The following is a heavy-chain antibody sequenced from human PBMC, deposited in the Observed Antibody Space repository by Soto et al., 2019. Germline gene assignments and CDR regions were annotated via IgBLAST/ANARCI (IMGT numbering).Heavy chain of an antibody. CDR2: IYTSGST. V-gene: IGHV4-4*07. Sequence: PSETLSLTCTVSGGSISSYYWSWIRQPAGKGLEWIGRIYTSGSTNYNPSLKSRVTMSVDTSKNQFSLKLSSVTAADTAVYYCARGPYYYGSGSYGGMDVWGQGTTVTAP. J-gene: IGHJ6*02. CDR1: GGSISSYY. D-gene: IGHD3-10*01. CDR3: ARGPYYYGSGSYGGMDV.